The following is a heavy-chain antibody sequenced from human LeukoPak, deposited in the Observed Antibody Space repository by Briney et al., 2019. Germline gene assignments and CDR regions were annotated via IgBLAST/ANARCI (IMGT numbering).Heavy chain of an antibody. CDR2: INHSGST. Sequence: PSETLSLTCAVYGGSFSGYYWSWIRQPPGKGLEWIGEINHSGSTNYNPSLKSRVTISVDTSKNQFSLKLSSVTAADTAVYYCAGYYDSLPMGGLDYWGQGTLVTVSS. D-gene: IGHD3-3*01. CDR3: AGYYDSLPMGGLDY. CDR1: GGSFSGYY. V-gene: IGHV4-34*01. J-gene: IGHJ4*02.